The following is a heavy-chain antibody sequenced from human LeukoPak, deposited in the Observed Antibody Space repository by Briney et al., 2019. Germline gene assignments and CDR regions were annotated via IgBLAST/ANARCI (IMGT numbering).Heavy chain of an antibody. D-gene: IGHD3-16*01. CDR3: ARVTAGGVFDY. CDR1: GFTFSSYA. Sequence: PGGSLRLSCAASGFTFSSYAMYWVRQAPGKGLEYVSSISSNGGGTYYANSVKGRFTISRDNSKNTLFLQMGSLRAEDMAVYYCARVTAGGVFDYWGQGTLVTFSS. J-gene: IGHJ4*02. CDR2: ISSNGGGT. V-gene: IGHV3-64*01.